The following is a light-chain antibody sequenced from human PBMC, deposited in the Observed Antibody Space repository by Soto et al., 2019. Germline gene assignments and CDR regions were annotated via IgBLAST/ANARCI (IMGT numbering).Light chain of an antibody. CDR2: DVS. CDR3: RSYTSIYTCV. V-gene: IGLV2-14*03. Sequence: QSALTQPASVSGSPGQSITISCTGTSSDVGDFNYVSWYQQHPGKAPKLIIHDVSHRPSGVSNRFSGSKSGNTASLTISGLQAEDEADYYCRSYTSIYTCVFGTGTKVTVL. CDR1: SSDVGDFNY. J-gene: IGLJ1*01.